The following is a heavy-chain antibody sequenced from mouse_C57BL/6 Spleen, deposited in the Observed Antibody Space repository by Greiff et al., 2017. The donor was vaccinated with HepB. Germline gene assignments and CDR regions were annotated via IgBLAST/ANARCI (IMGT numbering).Heavy chain of an antibody. CDR1: GYAFTNYL. J-gene: IGHJ2*01. CDR3: ARSYEGGY. Sequence: VQLQQSGAELVRPGTSVKVSCKASGYAFTNYLIEWVKQRPGQGLEWIGVINPGSGGTNYNEKFKGKATLTADKSSSTAYMQLSSLTSEDSAVYFCARSYEGGYWGQGTTLTVSS. V-gene: IGHV1-54*01. CDR2: INPGSGGT. D-gene: IGHD2-3*01.